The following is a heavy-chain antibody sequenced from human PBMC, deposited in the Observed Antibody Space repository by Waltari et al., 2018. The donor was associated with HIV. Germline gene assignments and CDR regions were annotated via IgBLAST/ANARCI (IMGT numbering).Heavy chain of an antibody. D-gene: IGHD5-12*01. CDR3: ARDPEMATKWGY. CDR1: GFTVSSNY. Sequence: EVQLVESGGGLIQPGGSLRLSCSASGFTVSSNYISWVRQAPGKGLEWVSVIYSGGSTYYADSVKGRFTISRDNSKNTLYLQMNSLRAEDTAVYYCARDPEMATKWGYWGQGTLVTVSS. J-gene: IGHJ4*02. CDR2: IYSGGST. V-gene: IGHV3-53*01.